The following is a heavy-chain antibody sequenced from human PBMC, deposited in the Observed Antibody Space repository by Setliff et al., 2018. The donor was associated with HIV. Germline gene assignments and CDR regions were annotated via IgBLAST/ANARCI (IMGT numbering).Heavy chain of an antibody. V-gene: IGHV1-69*13. CDR3: ARGLDGIYLKFFDN. CDR1: GVTFSGYA. CDR2: IIPIFGTA. D-gene: IGHD1-26*01. J-gene: IGHJ4*02. Sequence: SVKVSCKASGVTFSGYAITWVRQAPGQGLEWMGGIIPIFGTAKYAQKFQGRVTITADASTRTANMELSSLRSEDTAVYYCARGLDGIYLKFFDNWGQGTLVTVSS.